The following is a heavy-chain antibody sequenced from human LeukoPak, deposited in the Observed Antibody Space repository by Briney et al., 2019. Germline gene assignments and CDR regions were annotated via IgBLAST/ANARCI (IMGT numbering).Heavy chain of an antibody. J-gene: IGHJ4*02. Sequence: GGSLRLSCAASGFTFSSYSMNWVRQAPGKGLEWVSYISSSSSTIYYADSVKGRFTISRDNAKNSLYLQMNSLRAEDTAVYYCARRTAIDYWGQGTLVTVSS. CDR3: ARRTAIDY. CDR2: ISSSSSTI. CDR1: GFTFSSYS. V-gene: IGHV3-48*01.